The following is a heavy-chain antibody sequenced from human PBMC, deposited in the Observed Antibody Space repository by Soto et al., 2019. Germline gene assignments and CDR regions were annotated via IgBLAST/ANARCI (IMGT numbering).Heavy chain of an antibody. J-gene: IGHJ6*02. CDR3: ASGVVVAATRYYYGMDV. V-gene: IGHV1-18*01. CDR1: GYTFTSYG. CDR2: ISAYNGNT. D-gene: IGHD2-15*01. Sequence: EASVKVSCKASGYTFTSYGLSWVRQAPGQGLEWMGWISAYNGNTNYAQKLQGRVTMTTDTSTSTAYMELRSLRSDDTAVYYCASGVVVAATRYYYGMDVWGQGTTVTVSS.